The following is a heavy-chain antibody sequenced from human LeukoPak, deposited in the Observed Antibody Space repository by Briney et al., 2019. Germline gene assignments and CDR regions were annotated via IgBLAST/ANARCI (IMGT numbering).Heavy chain of an antibody. CDR1: GGPFSGYY. V-gene: IGHV4-34*01. J-gene: IGHJ4*02. CDR2: INHSGST. CDR3: ASRGTAMPFYY. D-gene: IGHD5-18*01. Sequence: PSETLSLTCAVCGGPFSGYYWNWIRQPPGKGLEWIGEINHSGSTNYNPSLKSRVTISVDTSKNQFSLKLSSVTAADTVVYYCASRGTAMPFYYWGQRTLVTVSS.